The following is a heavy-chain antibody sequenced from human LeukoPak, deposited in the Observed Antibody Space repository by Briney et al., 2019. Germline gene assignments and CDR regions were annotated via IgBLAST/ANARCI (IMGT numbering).Heavy chain of an antibody. CDR1: GFTFSSYG. D-gene: IGHD2-2*01. CDR3: AKGSVHCSSTSCYSWSWYFDL. Sequence: GGSLRLSCAASGFTFSSYGMHWVRQAPGQGLEWVAFIRYDGSNKYYADSVKGRFTISRDTSKDTLYLQMNSLVAEDTAEYYCAKGSVHCSSTSCYSWSWYFDLWGRGTLVTVSS. V-gene: IGHV3-30*02. J-gene: IGHJ2*01. CDR2: IRYDGSNK.